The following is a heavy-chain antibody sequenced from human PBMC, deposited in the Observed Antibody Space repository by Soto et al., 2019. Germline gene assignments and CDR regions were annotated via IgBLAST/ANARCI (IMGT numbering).Heavy chain of an antibody. CDR2: ISGSGDSP. CDR1: GFTFSSYA. Sequence: EVQLLESGGGLVQPGGSLRLSCAASGFTFSSYAMSWVRQAPGKGLEWVSAISGSGDSPYYADSVKGRFTISRDNSKNTLYLQMNSLRAEDTAVYYCAKDGYYYDSSGYFDYWGQGTLVTVSS. J-gene: IGHJ4*02. CDR3: AKDGYYYDSSGYFDY. V-gene: IGHV3-23*01. D-gene: IGHD3-22*01.